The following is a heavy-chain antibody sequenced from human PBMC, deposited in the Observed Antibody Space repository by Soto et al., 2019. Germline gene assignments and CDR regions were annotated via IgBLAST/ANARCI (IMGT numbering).Heavy chain of an antibody. Sequence: PGESLKISCKGSGYSFTSYWISWVRQMPGKGLEWMGRIDPSDSYTNYSPSFQGHVTISADKSISTAYLQWSSLKASDTAMYYCARQGRYCSGGSCPLDYWGQGTLVTVSS. J-gene: IGHJ4*02. D-gene: IGHD2-15*01. CDR2: IDPSDSYT. CDR1: GYSFTSYW. CDR3: ARQGRYCSGGSCPLDY. V-gene: IGHV5-10-1*01.